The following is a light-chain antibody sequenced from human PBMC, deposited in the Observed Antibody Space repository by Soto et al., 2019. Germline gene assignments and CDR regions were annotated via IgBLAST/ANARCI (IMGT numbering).Light chain of an antibody. CDR1: GSNIGAGYD. Sequence: HSVLTQQPSVSGARWQRVAISCTGSGSNIGAGYDVHWYQQLPGTAPKLLIYGNSHRPSGVPDRFSGSKSGTSASLAITGLQAEDEADYYCQSYDSSLRGFYVFGTGTKVTVL. CDR2: GNS. CDR3: QSYDSSLRGFYV. J-gene: IGLJ1*01. V-gene: IGLV1-40*01.